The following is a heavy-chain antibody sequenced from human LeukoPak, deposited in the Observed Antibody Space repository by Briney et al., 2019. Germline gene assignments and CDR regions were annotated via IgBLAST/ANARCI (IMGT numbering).Heavy chain of an antibody. CDR3: ARLYSYGQYYFDY. CDR1: GFTFSSYG. CDR2: ISYDGSNK. J-gene: IGHJ4*02. D-gene: IGHD5-18*01. V-gene: IGHV3-30*03. Sequence: GGSLRLSCAASGFTFSSYGMHWVRQAPGKGLEWVAVISYDGSNKYYADSVKGRFTISRDNSKNTLYLQMNSLRAEDTAVYYCARLYSYGQYYFDYWGQGTLVTVSS.